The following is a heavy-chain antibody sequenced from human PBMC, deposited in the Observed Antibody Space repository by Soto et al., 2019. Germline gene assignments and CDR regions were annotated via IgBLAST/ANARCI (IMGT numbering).Heavy chain of an antibody. CDR2: INPNSGGT. CDR3: AREFWSGYYIRYYGMDV. Sequence: ASVKVSCKASGYTFTGYYMHWVRQAPGQGLEWMGWINPNSGGTNYAQKFQGWVTMTRDTSISTAYMELSRLRSDDTAVYYCAREFWSGYYIRYYGMDVWGQGTTLTVSS. J-gene: IGHJ6*02. CDR1: GYTFTGYY. V-gene: IGHV1-2*04. D-gene: IGHD3-3*01.